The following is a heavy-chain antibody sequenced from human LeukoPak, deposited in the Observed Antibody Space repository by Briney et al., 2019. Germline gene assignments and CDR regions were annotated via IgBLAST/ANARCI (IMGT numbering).Heavy chain of an antibody. V-gene: IGHV4-34*01. J-gene: IGHJ5*02. Sequence: SETLSLTCAVYGGSFSGYYWSWIRQLPGKGLEWIGEINHSGSTNYNPSLKSRVTISVDTSKNQFSLKLSSVTAADTAVYYCARAIRITMVRGVIITSRIGNWFDPWGQGTLVTVSS. D-gene: IGHD3-10*01. CDR2: INHSGST. CDR1: GGSFSGYY. CDR3: ARAIRITMVRGVIITSRIGNWFDP.